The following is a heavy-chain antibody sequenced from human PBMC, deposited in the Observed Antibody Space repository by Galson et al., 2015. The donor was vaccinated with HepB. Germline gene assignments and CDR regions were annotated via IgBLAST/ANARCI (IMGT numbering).Heavy chain of an antibody. Sequence: SGAEVKKPGESLRISCKGSGFSFRNHAMHWVRQAPGKGLEWVALISFTGHNKDHADSVKGRFTVSRDNSKNTLYLQMNSLRPEDTAVYHCATDSWGHYSGWYYPPDYWGHGTLVTVSS. CDR2: ISFTGHNK. CDR1: GFSFRNHA. CDR3: ATDSWGHYSGWYYPPDY. J-gene: IGHJ4*01. D-gene: IGHD6-13*01. V-gene: IGHV3-30*04.